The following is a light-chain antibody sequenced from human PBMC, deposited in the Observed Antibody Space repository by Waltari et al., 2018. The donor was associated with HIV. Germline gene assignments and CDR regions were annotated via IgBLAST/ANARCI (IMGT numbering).Light chain of an antibody. CDR1: SSNLGDNY. CDR2: RNS. J-gene: IGLJ3*02. CDR3: AAWDDSLSGWV. Sequence: QSALTQPPSTSGTPGQTVTLPCSGRSSNLGDNYVSWYQQLPGTAPKLLIYRNSQRPSGVRDRFSGSKSGTSASLAINDLRSEDEAEYHCAAWDDSLSGWVFGGGTNLTVL. V-gene: IGLV1-47*01.